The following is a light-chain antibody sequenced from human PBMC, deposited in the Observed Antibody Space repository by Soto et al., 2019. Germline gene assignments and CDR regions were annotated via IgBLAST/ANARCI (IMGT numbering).Light chain of an antibody. V-gene: IGLV2-8*01. CDR2: EVN. CDR3: SSYAGSSNV. CDR1: SSDVGGYNY. J-gene: IGLJ1*01. Sequence: QSALAHPPSASWSPGHSVSIACTGTSSDVGGYNYVSWYQQHPGKAPKLMIYEVNKRPSGVPDRFSGSKSGNTASQTVSGLQAEDEADYYCSSYAGSSNVFGTGTKVTVL.